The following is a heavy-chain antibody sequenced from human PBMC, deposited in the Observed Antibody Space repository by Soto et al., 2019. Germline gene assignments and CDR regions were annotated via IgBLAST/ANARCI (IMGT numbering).Heavy chain of an antibody. CDR1: GGTFSSYT. D-gene: IGHD1-26*01. Sequence: QVQLVQSGAEVKKPGSSVKVSCKASGGTFSSYTISWVRQAPGQGLEWMGRIFPILGIANYAQKFQGRVTITADKSTSTAYMELSSLRSEDTAVYYCAREIVGVDHDAFDIWGQGTMVTVSS. J-gene: IGHJ3*02. CDR3: AREIVGVDHDAFDI. CDR2: IFPILGIA. V-gene: IGHV1-69*08.